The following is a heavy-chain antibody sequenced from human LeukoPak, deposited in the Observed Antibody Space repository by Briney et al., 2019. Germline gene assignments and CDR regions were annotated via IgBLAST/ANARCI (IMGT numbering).Heavy chain of an antibody. CDR3: ARRLEYSGSKGVFDY. Sequence: GGSLRLSCATSGFTFSSFTMNWVRQAPGKGLEWVSIIYSGGYTDYADPVKGRFTISRDNSKNTLDLQMNSLRAEDTAVYYCARRLEYSGSKGVFDYWGQGTLVTVSS. J-gene: IGHJ4*02. V-gene: IGHV3-66*01. CDR1: GFTFSSFT. D-gene: IGHD1-26*01. CDR2: IYSGGYT.